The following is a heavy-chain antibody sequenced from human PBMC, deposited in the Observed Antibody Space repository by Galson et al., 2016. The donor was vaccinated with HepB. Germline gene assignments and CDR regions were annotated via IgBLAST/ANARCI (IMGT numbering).Heavy chain of an antibody. D-gene: IGHD3-10*01. CDR1: GDTLIGHG. CDR3: AIGPPFGSGSYYAFDV. CDR2: VIPGLGAT. Sequence: SVKVFCKVSGDTLIGHGISWVRQAPGQGLEWMGGVIPGLGATDYAQTFQDRVTITADEATSTVYLEMRSLRSEDTAMFFCAIGPPFGSGSYYAFDVWGPGTEVSVSS. V-gene: IGHV1-69*13. J-gene: IGHJ3*01.